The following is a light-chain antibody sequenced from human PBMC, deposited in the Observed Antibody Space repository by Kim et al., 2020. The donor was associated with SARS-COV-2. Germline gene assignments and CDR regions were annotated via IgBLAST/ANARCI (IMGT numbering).Light chain of an antibody. Sequence: GQSVTTSVTGTSVDVGSYNRISWYPQPPGTAPKLIIYEVSDRPSGVPHRFSGSKSGNTASLTISWLQTEDEADYYCSSYTSSSTLIFGGGTKVTVL. V-gene: IGLV2-18*02. CDR3: SSYTSSSTLI. CDR2: EVS. J-gene: IGLJ2*01. CDR1: SVDVGSYNR.